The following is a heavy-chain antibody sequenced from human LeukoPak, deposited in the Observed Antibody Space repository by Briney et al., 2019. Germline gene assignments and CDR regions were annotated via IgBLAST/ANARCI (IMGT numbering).Heavy chain of an antibody. CDR1: GFTFSSYS. Sequence: GGSLRLSCVASGFTFSSYSMNWVRQAPGKGLEWVSSISSSSSYIYYADSLKGRFTISRDNSKNTLYLQMNSLRAEDTAVYYCARDRVNYFDYWGQGTLVTVSS. CDR3: ARDRVNYFDY. V-gene: IGHV3-21*01. CDR2: ISSSSSYI. J-gene: IGHJ4*02.